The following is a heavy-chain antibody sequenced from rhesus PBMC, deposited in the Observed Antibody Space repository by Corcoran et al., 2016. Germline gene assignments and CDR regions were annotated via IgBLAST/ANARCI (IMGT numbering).Heavy chain of an antibody. CDR2: NYGSSGST. J-gene: IGHJ4*01. CDR1: GGSISSDYD. D-gene: IGHD3-28*01. Sequence: QVQLQESGPGVVKPSETLSLTCAVSGGSISSDYDWSWIRQPPGKGLEWIGYNYGSSGSTNYHPSLKNRVTISIDASKNQFSLKLSSVTAADTAVYYCARGYGSAYYSYWGQGVLVTVSS. CDR3: ARGYGSAYYSY. V-gene: IGHV4-76*01.